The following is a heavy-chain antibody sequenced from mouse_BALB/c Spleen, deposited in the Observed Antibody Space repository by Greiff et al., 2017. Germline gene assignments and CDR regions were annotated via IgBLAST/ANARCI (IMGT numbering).Heavy chain of an antibody. V-gene: IGHV5-6-2*01. CDR3: ARLPHYYGSSYRAMDY. CDR2: INSNGGST. Sequence: EVMLVESGGGLVKLGGSLKLSCAASGFTFSSYYMSWVRQTPEKRLELVAAINSNGGSTYYPDTVKGRFTISRDNAKNTLYLQMSSLKSEDTALYYCARLPHYYGSSYRAMDYWGQGTSVTVSS. D-gene: IGHD1-1*01. CDR1: GFTFSSYY. J-gene: IGHJ4*01.